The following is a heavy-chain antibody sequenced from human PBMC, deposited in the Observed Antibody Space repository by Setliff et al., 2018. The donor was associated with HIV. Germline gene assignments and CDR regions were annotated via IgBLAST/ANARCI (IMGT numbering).Heavy chain of an antibody. Sequence: GASVKVSCKASGYTFTGYYIHWVRQAPGQGLEWVGRINPNSGDTNYAQKFRGRVTMTRDTSINTAYMDLGRLRSDDTAVYYCARRGVGTSDAFGLWGQGTMVTVSS. CDR3: ARRGVGTSDAFGL. J-gene: IGHJ3*01. D-gene: IGHD2-8*01. V-gene: IGHV1-2*06. CDR2: INPNSGDT. CDR1: GYTFTGYY.